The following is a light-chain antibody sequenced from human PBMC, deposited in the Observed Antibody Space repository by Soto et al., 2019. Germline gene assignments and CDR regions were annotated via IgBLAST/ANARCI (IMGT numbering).Light chain of an antibody. CDR1: QSVRNN. Sequence: EIMMTQSPATLSVSPGERVTLSCRASQSVRNNLAWYQQKPGQAPSLLIYYASTRATGIPARFSGSGSGTEFTLTISSLQSEDFALYYCQQYNNWPPITFGQGTRLEIK. CDR3: QQYNNWPPIT. CDR2: YAS. V-gene: IGKV3-15*01. J-gene: IGKJ5*01.